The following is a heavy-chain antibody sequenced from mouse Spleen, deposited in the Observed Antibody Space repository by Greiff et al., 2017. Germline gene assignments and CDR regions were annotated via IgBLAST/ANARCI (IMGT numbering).Heavy chain of an antibody. D-gene: IGHD2-4*01. CDR2: ISSGGSYT. V-gene: IGHV5-9-1*01. Sequence: EVKLVESGGGLVKPGGSLKLSCAASGFTFSSYAMSWVRQTPEKRLEWVATISSGGSYTYYPDSVKGRFTISRDNAKNTLYLQMSSLRSEDTAMYYCARRMITYAMDYWGQGTSVTVSS. CDR3: ARRMITYAMDY. CDR1: GFTFSSYA. J-gene: IGHJ4*01.